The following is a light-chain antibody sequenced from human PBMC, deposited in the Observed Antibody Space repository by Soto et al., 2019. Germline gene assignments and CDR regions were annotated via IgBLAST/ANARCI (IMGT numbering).Light chain of an antibody. J-gene: IGKJ5*01. CDR2: GAS. Sequence: DIQMTQSPSSLSASVGDRVTITCRASRSINTFLNWYQQTPGNAPKLLIYGASNLQRGVPSRFSGSGSGTDFTLTISSLQPEDVATYYCQQSFITPPITFGQGTRLEIK. CDR1: RSINTF. V-gene: IGKV1-39*01. CDR3: QQSFITPPIT.